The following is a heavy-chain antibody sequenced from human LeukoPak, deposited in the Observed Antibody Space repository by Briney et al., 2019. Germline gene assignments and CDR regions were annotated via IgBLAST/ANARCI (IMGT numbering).Heavy chain of an antibody. CDR1: GGTFSSYA. V-gene: IGHV1-69*04. CDR2: IIPILGIA. CDR3: GSLSGYVSYYDSSGYQYYFDY. Sequence: ASVKLSCKASGGTFSSYAISWVRQAPGQGLEWMGRIIPILGIANYAQKFQGRVTITADKSTSTAYMELSSLRSEDTAVYYCGSLSGYVSYYDSSGYQYYFDYWGQGTLVTVSS. D-gene: IGHD3-22*01. J-gene: IGHJ4*02.